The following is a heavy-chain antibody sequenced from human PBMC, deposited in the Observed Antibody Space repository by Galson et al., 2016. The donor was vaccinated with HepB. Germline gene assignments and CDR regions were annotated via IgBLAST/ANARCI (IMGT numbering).Heavy chain of an antibody. J-gene: IGHJ4*02. Sequence: SLRLSCAASGFTFSTYAMSWVRQAPGKGLEWVSAITGNGATTYYTDSVKGRFTISRDNSKNTLYLQLNSLRAEDTAVYYCARDPPRWGDYHSSGSFDHWGQGTLVTVSS. CDR1: GFTFSTYA. D-gene: IGHD3-22*01. CDR3: ARDPPRWGDYHSSGSFDH. V-gene: IGHV3-23*01. CDR2: ITGNGATT.